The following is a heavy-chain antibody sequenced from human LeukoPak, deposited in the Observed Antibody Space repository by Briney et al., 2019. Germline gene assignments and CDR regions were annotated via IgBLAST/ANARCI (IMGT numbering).Heavy chain of an antibody. CDR1: GGSFSGYY. J-gene: IGHJ4*02. V-gene: IGHV4-34*01. Sequence: SETLSLTCAVYGGSFSGYYWSWIRQPPGKGLEWIGEINHSGSTNYNPSLKSRVTISVDTSKNQFSLKLSSVTAADTAVYYCASGGESVDASRSCYSYWGQGTLVTVSS. CDR3: ASGGESVDASRSCYSY. CDR2: INHSGST. D-gene: IGHD6-13*01.